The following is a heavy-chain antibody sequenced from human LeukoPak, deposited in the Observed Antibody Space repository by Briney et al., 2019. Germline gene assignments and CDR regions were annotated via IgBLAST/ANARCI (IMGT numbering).Heavy chain of an antibody. D-gene: IGHD3-22*01. CDR1: GYTFTSYG. Sequence: ASVKVSCKASGYTFTSYGISWVRQAPGQGLEWMGWISAYNGNTNYAQKLQGRVTMTTDTSTSTAYMELRSLRSDDTAVYYCARVLLSPYYYDSSTPYTIFDYWGQGTLVTVSS. J-gene: IGHJ4*02. CDR2: ISAYNGNT. V-gene: IGHV1-18*01. CDR3: ARVLLSPYYYDSSTPYTIFDY.